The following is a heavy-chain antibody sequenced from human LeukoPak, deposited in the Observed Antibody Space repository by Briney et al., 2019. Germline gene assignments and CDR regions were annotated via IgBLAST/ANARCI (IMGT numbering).Heavy chain of an antibody. CDR2: ICGSDGTT. Sequence: GGSRRLSCAASGFTFTSYAMSWVRQAPGKGLEWVSVICGSDGTTHYADSVKGRFTISRDNSKNTLYLQMNSLRAEDTAVYYCARDNNWGSTHYWGQGTLVTVSS. D-gene: IGHD7-27*01. J-gene: IGHJ4*02. V-gene: IGHV3-23*01. CDR3: ARDNNWGSTHY. CDR1: GFTFTSYA.